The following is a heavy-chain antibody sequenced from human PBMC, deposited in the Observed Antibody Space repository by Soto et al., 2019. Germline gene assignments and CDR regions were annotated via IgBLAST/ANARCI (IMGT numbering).Heavy chain of an antibody. CDR3: ARDQTTGDWFDA. CDR2: INGDGSDI. V-gene: IGHV3-74*03. Sequence: EVQLVESGGGLVQPGGSLRLSCGASGFDFSNYWMHWVRQAPGKGLVWVSRINGDGSDIKYADSVKGRFTISRDNAKNTVYLQMNGMRADDTAGYYCARDQTTGDWFDAWGQGALVTVSS. J-gene: IGHJ5*02. D-gene: IGHD4-17*01. CDR1: GFDFSNYW.